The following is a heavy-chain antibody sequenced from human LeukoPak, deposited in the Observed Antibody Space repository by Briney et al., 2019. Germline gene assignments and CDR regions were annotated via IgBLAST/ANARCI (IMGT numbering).Heavy chain of an antibody. CDR3: TRESKRSGWYDY. V-gene: IGHV3-43*02. D-gene: IGHD6-19*01. CDR1: GFIFDDYA. J-gene: IGHJ4*02. Sequence: GGSLRLSCAAPGFIFDDYAVHWVRQAPGKGLEWVSLISGDGGSTFYADSVKGRFTISRDNSKNSLSLQMSSLRSEDTALYYCTRESKRSGWYDYWGQGTLVTVSS. CDR2: ISGDGGST.